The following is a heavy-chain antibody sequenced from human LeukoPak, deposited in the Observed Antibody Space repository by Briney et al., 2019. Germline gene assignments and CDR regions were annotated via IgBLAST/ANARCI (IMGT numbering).Heavy chain of an antibody. CDR1: GFTFSSYG. CDR3: AKDLLLYGSNYYYGMDV. J-gene: IGHJ6*02. CDR2: ISYDGSNK. V-gene: IGHV3-30*18. D-gene: IGHD3-10*01. Sequence: PGGSLRLSCAASGFTFSSYGMHWVRQAPGKGLEWVAVISYDGSNKYYADSVKGRFTISRDNSKNTLYLQMNSLRAEDTAVYYCAKDLLLYGSNYYYGMDVWGQGTTVTVSS.